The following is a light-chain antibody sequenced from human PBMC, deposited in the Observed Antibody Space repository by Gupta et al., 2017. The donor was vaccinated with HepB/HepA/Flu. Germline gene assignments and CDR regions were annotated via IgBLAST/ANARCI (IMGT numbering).Light chain of an antibody. CDR1: RSDVGSYNL. CDR2: EVK. J-gene: IGLJ2*01. CDR3: CSYASTTVV. V-gene: IGLV2-23*02. Sequence: QSALTQPASVSGSPGQSITISCTGTRSDVGSYNLVSWYQQHPGKAPKLMIYEVKKWPSGVSNRFSGSKSGNTASLTIAGLQAEDEADYYCCSYASTTVVFGGGTKLTVL.